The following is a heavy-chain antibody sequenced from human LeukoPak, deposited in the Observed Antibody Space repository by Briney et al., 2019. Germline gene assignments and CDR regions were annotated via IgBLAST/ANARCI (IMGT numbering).Heavy chain of an antibody. J-gene: IGHJ4*02. Sequence: GGSLRLSCAASGFTFSSYWMNWVRQAPGKGLEWVANIKQDGSEKYYVDSVKGRFTISRDNAKNTLYLQIDSLRAEDSAIYYCARDRAERNWTYHTLFDYWGQGTPVTVSS. CDR1: GFTFSSYW. V-gene: IGHV3-7*01. D-gene: IGHD3/OR15-3a*01. CDR2: IKQDGSEK. CDR3: ARDRAERNWTYHTLFDY.